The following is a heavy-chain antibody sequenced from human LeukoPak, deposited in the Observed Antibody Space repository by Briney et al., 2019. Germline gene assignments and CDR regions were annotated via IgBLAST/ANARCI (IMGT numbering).Heavy chain of an antibody. Sequence: PSETLSLTCAVSGGSISSGGYSWSWIRQPPGKGLEWIGYIYYSGSTYYNPSLKSRVTISVDTSKNQFSLKLSSVTAADTAVYYCARVWGNWNVEVGYFDYWGQGTLVTVSS. CDR1: GGSISSGGYS. CDR2: IYYSGST. D-gene: IGHD1-20*01. V-gene: IGHV4-30-2*01. CDR3: ARVWGNWNVEVGYFDY. J-gene: IGHJ4*02.